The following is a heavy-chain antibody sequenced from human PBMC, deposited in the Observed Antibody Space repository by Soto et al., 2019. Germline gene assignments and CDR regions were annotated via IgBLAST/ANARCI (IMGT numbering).Heavy chain of an antibody. J-gene: IGHJ3*01. Sequence: QVQLQESGPGLVKPSGTLSLTCAVSGGSISSSHWWTWVRQSPGKGLEYIGEISHSGTSNSNPSLKSRVTLSVDQSKNHFSLPLTSVTAADTVVYYCARVVLTITRGAFDAWGQGTLVIVSS. V-gene: IGHV4-4*02. CDR2: ISHSGTS. D-gene: IGHD3-9*01. CDR3: ARVVLTITRGAFDA. CDR1: GGSISSSHW.